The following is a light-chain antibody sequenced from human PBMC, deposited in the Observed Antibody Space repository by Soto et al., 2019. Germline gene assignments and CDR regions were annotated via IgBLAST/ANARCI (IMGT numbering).Light chain of an antibody. CDR1: SSDVGAYNY. CDR2: EVS. CDR3: SSYTRSKTYV. V-gene: IGLV2-14*01. J-gene: IGLJ1*01. Sequence: QSVLTQPASVSGSPGQSITISCTGTSSDVGAYNYVSWYQQHPGNAPKLMIFEVSDRPSEVSNRFSGSKSGNTASLTISGLQAEDEADYYCSSYTRSKTYVFGAGTKVTVL.